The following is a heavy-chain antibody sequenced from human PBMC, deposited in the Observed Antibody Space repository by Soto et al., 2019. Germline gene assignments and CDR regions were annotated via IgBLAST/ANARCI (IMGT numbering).Heavy chain of an antibody. V-gene: IGHV1-69*02. D-gene: IGHD3-3*01. Sequence: SVKVSCKASGGTFSSYTISWVRQAPGQGLEWMGRIIPILGIANYAQKFQGRLTLTRDTPGNTAYLELNSLRSEDTAMYYCARSAINYDFWSGPSRFFDYWGQGTLVTVSS. CDR1: GGTFSSYT. CDR2: IIPILGIA. J-gene: IGHJ4*02. CDR3: ARSAINYDFWSGPSRFFDY.